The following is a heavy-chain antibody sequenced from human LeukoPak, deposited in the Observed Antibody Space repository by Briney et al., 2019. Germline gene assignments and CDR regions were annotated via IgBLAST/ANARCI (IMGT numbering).Heavy chain of an antibody. D-gene: IGHD3-22*01. CDR3: TTGRRRTMIVVVGAFDI. CDR2: IKSKTDGGTT. CDR1: GFTFSNAW. V-gene: IGHV3-15*01. J-gene: IGHJ3*02. Sequence: GGSLRLSCAASGFTFSNAWMSWVRQAPGKGLEWVGRIKSKTDGGTTDYAAPVKGRFTISRDDSKNTLYLQMNSLKTEDTAVYYCTTGRRRTMIVVVGAFDIWGQGTMVTVSS.